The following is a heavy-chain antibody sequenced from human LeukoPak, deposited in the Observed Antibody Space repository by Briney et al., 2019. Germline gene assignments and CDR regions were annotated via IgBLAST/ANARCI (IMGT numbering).Heavy chain of an antibody. CDR1: GGSISSSKW. CDR2: IYHSGST. Sequence: SETLSLTCAVSGGSISSSKWWSWVRQPPGKGLEWIGEIYHSGSTNYNPSLKSRVTISVDKSKNQFSLKLSSVTAADTAVYYCAAVSAFFYDSGSYYTFDYGGQGTLVTVSA. V-gene: IGHV4-4*02. D-gene: IGHD3-10*01. J-gene: IGHJ4*02. CDR3: AAVSAFFYDSGSYYTFDY.